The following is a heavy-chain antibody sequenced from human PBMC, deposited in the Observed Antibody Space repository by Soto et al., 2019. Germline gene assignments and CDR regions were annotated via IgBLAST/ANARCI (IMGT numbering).Heavy chain of an antibody. Sequence: GESLKISCAASGFTFSSYWMSWVRQAPGKGLEWVANIKQDGSEKYYVDSVKGRFTISRDNAKNSLYLQMNSLRAEDTAVYYCARDYGSSWRGHWFDPWGQGTLVTVSS. V-gene: IGHV3-7*01. CDR3: ARDYGSSWRGHWFDP. CDR1: GFTFSSYW. CDR2: IKQDGSEK. D-gene: IGHD6-13*01. J-gene: IGHJ5*02.